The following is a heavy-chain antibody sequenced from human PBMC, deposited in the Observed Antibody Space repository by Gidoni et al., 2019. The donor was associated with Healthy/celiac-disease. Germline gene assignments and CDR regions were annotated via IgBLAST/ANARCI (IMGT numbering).Heavy chain of an antibody. D-gene: IGHD2-15*01. Sequence: QVQLVQSGAEVKKPGSSVKVSCTASGGTFSSYAISWVRQAPGQGLEWMGGIIPIFGTANYAQKFQGRVTITADESTSTAYMELSSLRSEDTAVYYCASSASCSGGSCYSGDYWGQGTLVTVSS. J-gene: IGHJ4*02. CDR1: GGTFSSYA. CDR2: IIPIFGTA. V-gene: IGHV1-69*01. CDR3: ASSASCSGGSCYSGDY.